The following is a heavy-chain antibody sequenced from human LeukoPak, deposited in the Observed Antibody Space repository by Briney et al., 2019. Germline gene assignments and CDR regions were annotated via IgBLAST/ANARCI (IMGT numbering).Heavy chain of an antibody. J-gene: IGHJ4*02. V-gene: IGHV4-39*07. CDR2: IYYDGST. Sequence: SETLSLTCTVSGGSISSGSYFWGWIRQPPGKGLEWIGSIYYDGSTSYNPSLKSRVTISVQTSKNQFSLKLSSVTAADTAVYYCARGLNRNDYGDYGYWGQGTLVTVSS. CDR1: GGSISSGSYF. D-gene: IGHD3-16*01. CDR3: ARGLNRNDYGDYGY.